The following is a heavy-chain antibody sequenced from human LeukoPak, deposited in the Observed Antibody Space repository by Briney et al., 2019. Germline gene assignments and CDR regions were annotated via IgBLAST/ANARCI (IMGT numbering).Heavy chain of an antibody. CDR2: INHSGST. J-gene: IGHJ6*03. V-gene: IGHV4-38-2*02. D-gene: IGHD3-3*01. CDR1: GYSISSGYY. Sequence: SETLSLTCTVSGYSISSGYYWGWIRQPPGKGLEWIGEINHSGSTNYNPSLKSRVTISVDTSKNQFSLKLSSVTAADTAVYYCARAGRVTIFGVVTLGGYYYYYMDVWGKGTTVTVSS. CDR3: ARAGRVTIFGVVTLGGYYYYYMDV.